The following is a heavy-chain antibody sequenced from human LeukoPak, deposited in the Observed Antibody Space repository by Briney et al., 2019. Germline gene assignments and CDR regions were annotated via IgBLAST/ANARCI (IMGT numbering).Heavy chain of an antibody. V-gene: IGHV3-66*01. D-gene: IGHD5-12*01. CDR1: GFIVSSNY. CDR3: AVATIYYFDY. J-gene: IGHJ4*02. Sequence: GGSLRLSCAASGFIVSSNYTSWVRQAAGKGLECGSVIYSGGHTYYADSVKGRFTFSRDNSKNTLYLQMNSLRVEDTAVYYCAVATIYYFDYWGQGTLVTVSS. CDR2: IYSGGHT.